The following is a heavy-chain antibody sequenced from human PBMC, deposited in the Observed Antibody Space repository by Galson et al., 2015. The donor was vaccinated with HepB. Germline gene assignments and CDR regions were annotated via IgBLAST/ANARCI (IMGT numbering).Heavy chain of an antibody. J-gene: IGHJ6*02. CDR2: IIPVLGTA. CDR3: ARDQNPATTYYYYAMDV. D-gene: IGHD5-12*01. Sequence: SVKVSCKASGGTFSNYAINWLRLAPGQGLEWMGGIIPVLGTANYAQKFQGRVTFTADESTNTAYMELSNLRSEDTAVFYCARDQNPATTYYYYAMDVWGQGTTVTVSS. CDR1: GGTFSNYA. V-gene: IGHV1-69*13.